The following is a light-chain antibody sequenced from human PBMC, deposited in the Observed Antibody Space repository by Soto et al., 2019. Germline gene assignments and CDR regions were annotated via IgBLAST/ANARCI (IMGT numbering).Light chain of an antibody. Sequence: QSVLTQPPSASGTPGQRVTISCSGSSSNIGSNTVNWYQQLPGTAPKLLISEDNKRPSGISNRFSGSKSGNTASLSISGLQAEDEADYYCCSYATINTFVFGTGTKLTVL. CDR2: EDN. J-gene: IGLJ1*01. V-gene: IGLV1-44*01. CDR1: SSNIGSNT. CDR3: CSYATINTFV.